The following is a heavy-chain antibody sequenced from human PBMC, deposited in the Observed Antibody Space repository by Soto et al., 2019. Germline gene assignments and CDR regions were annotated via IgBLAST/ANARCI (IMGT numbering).Heavy chain of an antibody. Sequence: EVQLLESGGGLVQPGGSLRLSCAASGFTFSSYAMSWVRQAPGKXLXXXXXXSGSGGSTYYADSVKGRFTISRDNSKNTLYLQMNSLRAEDTAVYYCAKGNRIAVADSYYYYGMDVWGQGTTVTVSS. V-gene: IGHV3-23*01. CDR3: AKGNRIAVADSYYYYGMDV. D-gene: IGHD6-19*01. CDR1: GFTFSSYA. J-gene: IGHJ6*02. CDR2: XSGSGGST.